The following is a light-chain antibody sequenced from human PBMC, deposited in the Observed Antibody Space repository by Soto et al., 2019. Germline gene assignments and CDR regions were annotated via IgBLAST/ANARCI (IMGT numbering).Light chain of an antibody. J-gene: IGLJ3*02. CDR2: RNT. CDR3: AAWDDSLAGWL. CDR1: SSNIGTNY. Sequence: QSALTQPPSASGTPGQRVTISCSGNSSNIGTNYVYWYRHLPGTAPKVLIYRNTQRPSGVPDRFSGSKSGTSASLAISGLLSGDEADYYCAAWDDSLAGWLFGGGTKLTVL. V-gene: IGLV1-47*01.